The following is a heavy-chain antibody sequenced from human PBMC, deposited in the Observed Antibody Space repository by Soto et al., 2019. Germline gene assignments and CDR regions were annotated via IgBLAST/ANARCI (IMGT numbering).Heavy chain of an antibody. CDR1: GFTFSSYA. Sequence: PGGSLRLSCAASGFTFSSYAMSWVRQAPGKRLELVSAISGSGGSTYYADSVKGRFTISRDNSKNTLYLQMNSLRAEDTAVYYCARVPAGYSSGWSPKDYYFDYWGQGTLVTVSS. J-gene: IGHJ4*02. CDR3: ARVPAGYSSGWSPKDYYFDY. V-gene: IGHV3-23*01. CDR2: ISGSGGST. D-gene: IGHD6-19*01.